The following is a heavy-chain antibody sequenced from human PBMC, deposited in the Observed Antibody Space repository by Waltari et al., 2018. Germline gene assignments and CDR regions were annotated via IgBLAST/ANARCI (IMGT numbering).Heavy chain of an antibody. CDR3: ARPLVVVPAAMEFDP. CDR1: GYSISSGSY. J-gene: IGHJ5*02. CDR2: IYHSGST. V-gene: IGHV4-38-2*01. D-gene: IGHD2-2*01. Sequence: QLQLQESGPGLAKTSEPLSPTCPVSGYSISSGSYWGWIRPPPGKGLEWIGGIYHSGSTYYNPSLKSRVTISVVTSKNQFSLKLSSVTAADTAVYYCARPLVVVPAAMEFDPWGQGTLVTVSS.